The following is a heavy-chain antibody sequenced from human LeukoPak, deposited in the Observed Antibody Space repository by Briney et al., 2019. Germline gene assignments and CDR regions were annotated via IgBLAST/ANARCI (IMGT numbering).Heavy chain of an antibody. CDR3: AKGYLGSRSSHAEWFDP. D-gene: IGHD6-13*01. CDR2: ISGSGGST. J-gene: IGHJ5*02. Sequence: GGSLRLSCAASGFTFSSYAMSWVRQAPGKGLEWVSAISGSGGSTYYADPVKGRFTISRDNSKDTLYLQMNSLRAGDTAVYYCAKGYLGSRSSHAEWFDPWGQGTLVTVSS. CDR1: GFTFSSYA. V-gene: IGHV3-23*01.